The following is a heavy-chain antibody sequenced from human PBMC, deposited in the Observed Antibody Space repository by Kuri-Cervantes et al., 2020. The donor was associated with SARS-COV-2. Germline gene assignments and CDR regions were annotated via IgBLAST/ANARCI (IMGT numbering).Heavy chain of an antibody. CDR3: ARVRIEWELPEGFDP. D-gene: IGHD1-26*01. CDR1: GFTFSSYS. V-gene: IGHV3-21*01. Sequence: LSLTCAASGFTFSSYSMNWVRQAPGKGLEWVSSISSSSSYIYYADSVKGRFTISRDNAKNSLYLQMNSLRAEDTAVYYCARVRIEWELPEGFDPWGQGTLVTDSS. J-gene: IGHJ5*02. CDR2: ISSSSSYI.